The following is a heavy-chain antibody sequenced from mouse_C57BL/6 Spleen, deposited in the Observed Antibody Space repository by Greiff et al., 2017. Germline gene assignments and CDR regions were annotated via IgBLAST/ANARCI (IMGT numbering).Heavy chain of an antibody. CDR1: GYSITSGYY. D-gene: IGHD1-1*01. CDR3: ARDYYGSSQVPWYFDV. Sequence: DVKLQESGPGLVKPSQSLSLTCSVTGYSITSGYYWNWIRQFPGNKLEWMGYISYDGSNNYNPSLKNRISITRDTSKNQFFLKLNSVTTEDTATSYCARDYYGSSQVPWYFDVWGTGTTLTVSS. J-gene: IGHJ1*03. V-gene: IGHV3-6*01. CDR2: ISYDGSN.